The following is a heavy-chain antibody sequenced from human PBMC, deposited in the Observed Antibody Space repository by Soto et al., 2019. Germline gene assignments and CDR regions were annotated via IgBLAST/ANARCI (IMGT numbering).Heavy chain of an antibody. V-gene: IGHV1-18*01. J-gene: IGHJ4*02. D-gene: IGHD3-10*01. CDR1: GYTFTRSG. Sequence: ASVKVSCKASGYTFTRSGISWVRQAPGQGLEWMGWISTYNGDRNYAQTFQGRVTMTRDTSTSTVYMEVSSLRSEDTAVYYCSRVDPGETSPFDHWGQGTLVTVSS. CDR3: SRVDPGETSPFDH. CDR2: ISTYNGDR.